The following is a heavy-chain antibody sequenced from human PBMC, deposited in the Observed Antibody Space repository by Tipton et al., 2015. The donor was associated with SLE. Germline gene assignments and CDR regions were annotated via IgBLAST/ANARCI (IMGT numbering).Heavy chain of an antibody. CDR1: GGSISSGSYY. CDR2: IYTSGST. V-gene: IGHV4-61*02. J-gene: IGHJ2*01. Sequence: TLSLTCTVSGGSISSGSYYWSWIRQPAGKGLEWIGRIYTSGSTNYNPSLKSRVTMSVDTSKNQFSLKLSSLTAADTAVYYCARRVGNWYFDLWGRGTLVTVSS. D-gene: IGHD2-2*01. CDR3: ARRVGNWYFDL.